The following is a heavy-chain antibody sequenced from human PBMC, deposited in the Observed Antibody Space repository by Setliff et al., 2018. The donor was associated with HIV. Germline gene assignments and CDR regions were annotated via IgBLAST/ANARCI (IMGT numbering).Heavy chain of an antibody. CDR2: IRSKAYGGTT. Sequence: LSLTCTVSGGSISTYFWSWVRQTPGKGLEWVGFIRSKAYGGTTEYAASVKGRFTISRDDSKSIAYLQMKSLRAEDTAEYYCAKELAASGPGYFDSCRRRFLVTVSS. CDR3: AKELAASGPGYFDS. CDR1: GGSISTYF. J-gene: IGHJ4*02. V-gene: IGHV3-49*04. D-gene: IGHD3-22*01.